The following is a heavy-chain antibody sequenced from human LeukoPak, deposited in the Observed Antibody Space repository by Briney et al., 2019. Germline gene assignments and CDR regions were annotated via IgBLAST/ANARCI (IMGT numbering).Heavy chain of an antibody. CDR3: EKDQGKYGFWSGFHY. CDR2: IRYDGSNK. D-gene: IGHD3-3*01. Sequence: GGSLRLSCAASGFTFNNYGMHWVRQTPGKGLEGVAFIRYDGSNKYYADSVKGRFTISRDNSKNTVYLQMNSLRAEDTALYHCEKDQGKYGFWSGFHYWGQGTRVTVSS. J-gene: IGHJ4*02. V-gene: IGHV3-30*02. CDR1: GFTFNNYG.